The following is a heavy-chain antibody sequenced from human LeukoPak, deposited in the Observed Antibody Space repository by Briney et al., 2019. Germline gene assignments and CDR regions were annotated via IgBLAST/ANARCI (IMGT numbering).Heavy chain of an antibody. V-gene: IGHV3-21*01. Sequence: GGSLRLSCAASGFTFSSYSMNWVRQAPGKGLEWVSSISSSSSYIYYADSVKGRFTISRDNAKNSLYLQMNSLRAEDTAVYYCARSPDDDITGTTSGWGQGTLVTVSS. CDR3: ARSPDDDITGTTSG. J-gene: IGHJ4*02. D-gene: IGHD1-7*01. CDR2: ISSSSSYI. CDR1: GFTFSSYS.